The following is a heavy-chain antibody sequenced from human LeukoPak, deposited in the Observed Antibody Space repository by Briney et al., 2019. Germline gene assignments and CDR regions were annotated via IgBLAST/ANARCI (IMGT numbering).Heavy chain of an antibody. D-gene: IGHD2-2*01. CDR2: IIPIFGTP. Sequence: SVKVSCKASGGTFSSYTINWVRQAPGQGLEWMGGIIPIFGTPKYAQKFQGRVTIPADESTSTAYMELSSLRSEDTAVYYCASAAIDREYFQHWGQGTLVTVSS. V-gene: IGHV1-69*13. CDR3: ASAAIDREYFQH. CDR1: GGTFSSYT. J-gene: IGHJ1*01.